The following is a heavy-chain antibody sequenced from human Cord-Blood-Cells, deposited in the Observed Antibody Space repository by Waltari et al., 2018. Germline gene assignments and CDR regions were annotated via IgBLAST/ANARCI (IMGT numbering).Heavy chain of an antibody. V-gene: IGHV4-39*01. J-gene: IGHJ5*02. CDR2: IYYSGST. D-gene: IGHD4-4*01. CDR3: ARRLTTVTTNWFDP. Sequence: QLQLQESGPGLVKPSETLSLTCTVSGGSISSSSYYWGWIRQPPGKGLEWIGSIYYSGSTYDNPSLKSRVTISVDTSKNQFSLKLSSVTAADTAVYYCARRLTTVTTNWFDPWGQGTLVTVSS. CDR1: GGSISSSSYY.